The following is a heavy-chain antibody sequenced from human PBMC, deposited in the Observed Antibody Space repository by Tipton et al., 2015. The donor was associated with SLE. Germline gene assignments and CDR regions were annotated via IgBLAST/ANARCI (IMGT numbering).Heavy chain of an antibody. J-gene: IGHJ3*02. CDR2: ITASGGST. Sequence: SLRLSCAASGFTFSSYAMSWVRQAPGKGLEWVSTITASGGSTYYADSVKGRFTISRDNSKNTLYLQMNSLRAEDTAVYYCARDGVAFDIWGQGTMVTVSS. V-gene: IGHV3-23*01. CDR1: GFTFSSYA. CDR3: ARDGVAFDI. D-gene: IGHD3-16*01.